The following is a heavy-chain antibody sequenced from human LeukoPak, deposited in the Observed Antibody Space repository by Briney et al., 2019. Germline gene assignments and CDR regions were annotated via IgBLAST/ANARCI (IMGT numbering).Heavy chain of an antibody. CDR2: IKQDGSEK. Sequence: GGSLRLSCAASGFTFSSYWMSWVRQAPGKGLGWVANIKQDGSEKYYVDSVKGRFTISRDNAKNSLYLQMNSLRAEDTAVYYCARGRRHYGSGSYPVDYWGQGTLVTVSS. D-gene: IGHD3-10*01. CDR3: ARGRRHYGSGSYPVDY. J-gene: IGHJ4*02. CDR1: GFTFSSYW. V-gene: IGHV3-7*03.